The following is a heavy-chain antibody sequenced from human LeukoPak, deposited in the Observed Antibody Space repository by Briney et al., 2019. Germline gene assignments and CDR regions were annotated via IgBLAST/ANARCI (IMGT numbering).Heavy chain of an antibody. D-gene: IGHD3-3*01. CDR2: IYYSGST. Sequence: PSETLSLTCTVSGGSISSYYWSWIRQPPGKGLEWLGSIYYSGSTYYNPSLKSRVTISVDTSKNQFSLKLSSVTAADTAVYYCARITIFGVVIIRRGYYFDYWGQGTLVTVSS. CDR3: ARITIFGVVIIRRGYYFDY. V-gene: IGHV4-59*05. J-gene: IGHJ4*02. CDR1: GGSISSYY.